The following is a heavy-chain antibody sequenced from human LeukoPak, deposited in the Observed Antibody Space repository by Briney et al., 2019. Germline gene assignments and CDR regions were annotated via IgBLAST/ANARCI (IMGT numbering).Heavy chain of an antibody. V-gene: IGHV1-46*01. CDR3: ARDVGGATYSSGDYFDY. D-gene: IGHD1-26*01. CDR2: INPSGGST. J-gene: IGHJ4*02. CDR1: GYTFTSYY. Sequence: GASVKVSCKASGYTFTSYYMHWVRQAPGQGLEWMGIINPSGGSTSYAQKFQGRVTMTRDMSTSTVYMELSSLRSEDTAVYYCARDVGGATYSSGDYFDYWGQGTLVTVSS.